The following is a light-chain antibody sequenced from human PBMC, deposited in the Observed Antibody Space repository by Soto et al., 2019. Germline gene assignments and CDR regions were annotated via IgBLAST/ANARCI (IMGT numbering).Light chain of an antibody. CDR3: MQGSHWPRT. V-gene: IGKV2D-30*01. CDR1: QSLVSSDGNTY. Sequence: DVVMTQSPLSLPVTLGQPASISCRSSQSLVSSDGNTYLSWFQQRPGQSPRRLIYKVSKWDSGVPYRFSXXXXGTXXTXXXXXXXXXDXEIYYCMQGSHWPRTFGQVTKVEIK. J-gene: IGKJ1*01. CDR2: KVS.